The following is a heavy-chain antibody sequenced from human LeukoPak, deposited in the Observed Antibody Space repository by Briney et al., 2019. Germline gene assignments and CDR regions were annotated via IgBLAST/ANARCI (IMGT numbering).Heavy chain of an antibody. CDR1: GGSISSGGYY. J-gene: IGHJ3*02. CDR2: IYYSGST. D-gene: IGHD6-19*01. Sequence: PSQTLSLTCTVSGGSISSGGYYWSWIRQHPGKGLEWIGYIYYSGSTYYNPSLKSRVTISVDTSKNQFSLKLSSVTAADTAVYYCARGPYSSGWYGAFDIWGQGTMVTVSS. CDR3: ARGPYSSGWYGAFDI. V-gene: IGHV4-31*03.